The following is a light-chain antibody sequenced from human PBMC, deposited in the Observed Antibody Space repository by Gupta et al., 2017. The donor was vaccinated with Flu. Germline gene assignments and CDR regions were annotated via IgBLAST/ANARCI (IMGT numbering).Light chain of an antibody. J-gene: IGKJ4*01. V-gene: IGKV3D-11*02. CDR1: ENIKDN. CDR3: QQRDRWPLT. CDR2: DAS. Sequence: EIVLTQSPPTLSLSPGDRATLSCRASENIKDNLAWYLQKPGQAPRLLIYDASVRSAATPVKFSGSGTGTNFSLTIVNIEPDDIAVYYCQQRDRWPLTFGGGTKIEI.